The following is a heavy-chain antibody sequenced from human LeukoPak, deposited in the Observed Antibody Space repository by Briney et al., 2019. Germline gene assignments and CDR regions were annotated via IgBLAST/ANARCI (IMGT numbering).Heavy chain of an antibody. V-gene: IGHV4-39*07. J-gene: IGHJ3*02. CDR3: ARSDGYGLVGI. CDR1: GASINSGSNY. Sequence: SETLSLTCRVSGASINSGSNYWGWIRQPPGKTLEWIGSIYSSGSTYYNPSLKSRVIIMIDTPKNHFSLTLSSVTAADTAVYYCARSDGYGLVGIWGQGTMVTVSS. CDR2: IYSSGST. D-gene: IGHD5-18*01.